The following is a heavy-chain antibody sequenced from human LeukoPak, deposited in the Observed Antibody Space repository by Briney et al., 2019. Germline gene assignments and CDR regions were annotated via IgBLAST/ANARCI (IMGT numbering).Heavy chain of an antibody. V-gene: IGHV1-69*05. CDR1: GGTFSSYA. CDR3: ARGPPTYDFWSGYPFDY. CDR2: IIPIFGTA. D-gene: IGHD3-3*01. J-gene: IGHJ4*02. Sequence: SVKVSCKASGGTFSSYAISWVRQAPGQGLEWMGGIIPIFGTANYAQKFQGRVTITTDESTSTAYMELSSLRSEDTAVYYCARGPPTYDFWSGYPFDYWGQETLVTVSS.